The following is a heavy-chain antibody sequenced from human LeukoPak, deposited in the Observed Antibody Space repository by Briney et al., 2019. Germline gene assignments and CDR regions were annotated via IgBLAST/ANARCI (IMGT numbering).Heavy chain of an antibody. CDR1: GFAFSFYA. J-gene: IGHJ4*02. V-gene: IGHV3-23*01. CDR3: ARDLYGDSNY. D-gene: IGHD4-17*01. CDR2: INANSGTT. Sequence: PGGSLRLSCAASGFAFSFYAMSWLRQPPGKGLEWVSTINANSGTTSYAASVRGRFTISRDNSKNTLYLQMNSLRAEDTAVYYCARDLYGDSNYWGQGTLVTVSS.